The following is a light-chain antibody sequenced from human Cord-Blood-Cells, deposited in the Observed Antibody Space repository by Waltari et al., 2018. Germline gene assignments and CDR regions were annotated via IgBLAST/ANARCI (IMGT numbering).Light chain of an antibody. Sequence: QSALTQPASVSGSPVQSITISCTGTSSYVGGHNYVSWYQQHPGKAPKLMIYEVRKRPAGDSNHFSGFKSGNTASRTISGLQAEDEADYYCRSYGGSSTWGFGRGTKLTVL. V-gene: IGLV2-14*01. CDR3: RSYGGSSTWG. J-gene: IGLJ3*02. CDR2: EVR. CDR1: SSYVGGHNY.